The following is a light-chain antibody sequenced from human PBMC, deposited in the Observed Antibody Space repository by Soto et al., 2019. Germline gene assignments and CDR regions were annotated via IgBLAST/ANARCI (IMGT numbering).Light chain of an antibody. J-gene: IGKJ1*01. CDR3: QQYSASPWT. Sequence: EIVLTQSPDTLSLSPGERATLSCRASQSVPNSRLACYQQKPGQAPSLVISDTSIRATGIPDRFSGCGSGTDFSLIIGRLEPEDFAVYICQQYSASPWTFGQGTKVDIK. CDR1: QSVPNSR. V-gene: IGKV3D-20*02. CDR2: DTS.